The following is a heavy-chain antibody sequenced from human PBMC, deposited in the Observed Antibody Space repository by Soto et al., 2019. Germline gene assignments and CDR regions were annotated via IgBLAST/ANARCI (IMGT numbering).Heavy chain of an antibody. CDR2: ISYDGSNK. D-gene: IGHD4-17*01. J-gene: IGHJ3*02. V-gene: IGHV3-30-3*01. Sequence: GGSLRLSCAASGFTFSSYAMHWVRQAPGKGLEWVAVISYDGSNKYYADSVKGRFTISRDNSKNTLYLQMNSLRAEDTAVYYCARGPYGDSHVEAIDIWGQGTMVTVS. CDR1: GFTFSSYA. CDR3: ARGPYGDSHVEAIDI.